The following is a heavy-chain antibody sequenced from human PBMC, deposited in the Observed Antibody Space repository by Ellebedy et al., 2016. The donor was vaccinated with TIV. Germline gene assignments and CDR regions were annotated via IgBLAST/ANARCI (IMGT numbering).Heavy chain of an antibody. CDR1: GFTFSSYA. J-gene: IGHJ4*02. CDR3: AKDPYYDSSGPPRY. D-gene: IGHD3-22*01. CDR2: ISGSGGST. V-gene: IGHV3-23*01. Sequence: GGSLRLSXAASGFTFSSYAMSWVRQAPGKGLEWVSAISGSGGSTYYADSVKGRFTISRDNSKNTLYLQMNSLRAEDTAVYYCAKDPYYDSSGPPRYWGQGTLVTVSS.